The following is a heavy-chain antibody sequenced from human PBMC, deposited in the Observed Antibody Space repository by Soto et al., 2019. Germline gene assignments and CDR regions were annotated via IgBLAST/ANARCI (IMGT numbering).Heavy chain of an antibody. Sequence: VQLQQSGPGLVKPSETLSLTCSVSGGSVSSGSFHWRWIRESPGKGLQFIGSIFYNGTANYSPSLKNRVTISIDTSQSQFSLKLVSVAAADTAVYYCARIGGWYDIDFWGQGNLVTVSS. CDR2: IFYNGTA. D-gene: IGHD6-19*01. CDR3: ARIGGWYDIDF. CDR1: GGSVSSGSFH. V-gene: IGHV4-61*01. J-gene: IGHJ4*02.